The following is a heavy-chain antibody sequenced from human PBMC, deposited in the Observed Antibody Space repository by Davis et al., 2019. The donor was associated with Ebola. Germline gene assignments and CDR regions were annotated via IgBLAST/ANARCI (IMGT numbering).Heavy chain of an antibody. J-gene: IGHJ5*02. CDR1: GGSISSYY. CDR3: ARAPTTVASNWFDP. V-gene: IGHV4-59*01. Sequence: MPSETLSLTCTVSGGSISSYYWSWIRQPPGKGLEWIGYIYYSGSTNYNPSLKSRVTISVDMSKNQFSLKLSSVTAADTAVYYCARAPTTVASNWFDPWGQGTLVTVSS. CDR2: IYYSGST. D-gene: IGHD4-17*01.